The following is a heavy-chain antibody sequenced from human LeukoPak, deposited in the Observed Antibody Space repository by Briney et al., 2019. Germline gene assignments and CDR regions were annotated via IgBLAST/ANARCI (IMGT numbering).Heavy chain of an antibody. CDR2: IFTSGRN. CDR1: GGSISSYY. V-gene: IGHV4-4*07. Sequence: SETLSLTCTVSGGSISSYYWSWIRHPAGKGLVWFVCIFTSGRNNYHLSLKTRLNISIDTPKQDFPLTLSSVTAADTAVYYCARDGYIVVVPAAPSAPPNWFDPWGQGTLVTVSS. J-gene: IGHJ5*02. CDR3: ARDGYIVVVPAAPSAPPNWFDP. D-gene: IGHD2-2*01.